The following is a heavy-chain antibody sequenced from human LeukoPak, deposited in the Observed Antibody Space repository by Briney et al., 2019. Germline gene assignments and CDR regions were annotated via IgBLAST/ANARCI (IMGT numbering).Heavy chain of an antibody. J-gene: IGHJ5*02. V-gene: IGHV3-66*01. Sequence: GGSLRLSCAASGFTVSRNYMSWVRQAPGKGLQWVSVIYSGGSTFYADSVKGRFTISRDNSQNTLYLQMNSLTVEDTAVYYCARDSGTLVRGVAWFDPWGQGTLVTVSS. CDR1: GFTVSRNY. CDR2: IYSGGST. CDR3: ARDSGTLVRGVAWFDP. D-gene: IGHD3-10*01.